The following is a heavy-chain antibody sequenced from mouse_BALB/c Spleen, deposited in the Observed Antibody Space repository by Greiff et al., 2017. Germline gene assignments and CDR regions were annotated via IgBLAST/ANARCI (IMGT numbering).Heavy chain of an antibody. D-gene: IGHD2-1*01. CDR2: ISYSGST. CDR3: ARDWDGNSYAMDY. V-gene: IGHV3-2*02. Sequence: EVQLQQSGPGLVKPSQSLSLTCTVTGYSITSDYAWNWIRQFPGNKLEWMGYISYSGSTSYNPSLKSRISITRDTSKNQFFLQLNSVTTEDTATYYCARDWDGNSYAMDYWGQGTSVTVSS. J-gene: IGHJ4*01. CDR1: GYSITSDYA.